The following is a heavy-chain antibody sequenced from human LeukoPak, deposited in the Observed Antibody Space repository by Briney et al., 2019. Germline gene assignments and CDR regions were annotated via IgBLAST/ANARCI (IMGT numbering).Heavy chain of an antibody. J-gene: IGHJ4*02. CDR1: GFTFSSYA. Sequence: PGGSLRLSCAASGFTFSSYAMSWVRQAPGKGLEWVAVTSSDGNNKYYAHSVRGRFTISRDNSKNTLYVQMNSLRAEDTAVYYCAKDRPTPYFDYWGQGTLVTVSS. CDR2: TSSDGNNK. CDR3: AKDRPTPYFDY. V-gene: IGHV3-30-3*01.